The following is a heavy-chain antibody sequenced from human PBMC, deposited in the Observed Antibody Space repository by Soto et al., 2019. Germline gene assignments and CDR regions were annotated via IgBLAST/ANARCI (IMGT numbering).Heavy chain of an antibody. V-gene: IGHV5-10-1*01. Sequence: GESLKISCKGSGYSFTSYWISWVRQMPGKGLEWMGRIDPSDSYTNYSPSFQGHVTISADKSISTAYLQWSSLKASDTAMYYCARRGYCSGGSCYRDYYYYYGMDVWGQGTTVTVPS. CDR2: IDPSDSYT. J-gene: IGHJ6*02. CDR3: ARRGYCSGGSCYRDYYYYYGMDV. CDR1: GYSFTSYW. D-gene: IGHD2-15*01.